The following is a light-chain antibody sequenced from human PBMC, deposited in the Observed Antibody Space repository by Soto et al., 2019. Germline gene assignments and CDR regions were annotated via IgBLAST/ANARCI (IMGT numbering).Light chain of an antibody. V-gene: IGLV2-14*03. CDR2: DVS. CDR1: SSDIGAYNW. CDR3: SSYTRSDTYV. Sequence: QSALSQPASVSGSPGQSIAISCTGTSSDIGAYNWVSWYQQHPGKAPKLMIYDVSYRPSGVSNRFSGSISGNTASLTISGLQAEEEAVYYCSSYTRSDTYVFGSGTKVTVL. J-gene: IGLJ1*01.